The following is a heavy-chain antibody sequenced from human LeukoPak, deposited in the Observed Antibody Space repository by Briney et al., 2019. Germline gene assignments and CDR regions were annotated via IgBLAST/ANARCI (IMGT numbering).Heavy chain of an antibody. CDR2: IYYSGST. CDR1: GGSVSSSRYY. D-gene: IGHD5-18*01. Sequence: PETLSLTCTVSGGSVSSSRYYWSWIRQPPGKGLEWIGYIYYSGSTNYNPSLKSRVTISVDTSKNQFSLKVSSVTAADTAVYYCARDSHGYSYGSFDYWGQGTLVTVSS. CDR3: ARDSHGYSYGSFDY. V-gene: IGHV4-61*01. J-gene: IGHJ4*02.